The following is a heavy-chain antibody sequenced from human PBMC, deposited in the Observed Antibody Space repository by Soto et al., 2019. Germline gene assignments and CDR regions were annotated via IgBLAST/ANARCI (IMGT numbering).Heavy chain of an antibody. J-gene: IGHJ3*02. CDR1: GFTFSSYG. D-gene: IGHD6-19*01. CDR2: IWYVGSNT. CDR3: ARVVAGTGLGFDI. Sequence: QVQLVESGGGVVQPGRSLRLSCEASGFTFSSYGMHWVRQAPGQGLEWVAVIWYVGSNTNYADSVKGRFTISRDNSKSTLYLQMNILRDEDTAVYDCARVVAGTGLGFDILVQGTMVTVST. V-gene: IGHV3-33*01.